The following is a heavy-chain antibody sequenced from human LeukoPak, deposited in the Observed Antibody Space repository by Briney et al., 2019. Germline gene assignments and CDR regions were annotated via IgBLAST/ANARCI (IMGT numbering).Heavy chain of an antibody. J-gene: IGHJ6*04. CDR2: IYYSRST. V-gene: IGHV4-31*03. CDR1: GGSISIGGYY. D-gene: IGHD3-9*01. CDR3: AREGEDDILTGNGMDV. Sequence: SQTLSLTCTVSGGSISIGGYYWSWIRQHPGKGLEWIGYIYYSRSTYYNPSLKSRVTISVDTSKNQFSLKLSSVTAADTAVYYCAREGEDDILTGNGMDVWGKGTTVTVSS.